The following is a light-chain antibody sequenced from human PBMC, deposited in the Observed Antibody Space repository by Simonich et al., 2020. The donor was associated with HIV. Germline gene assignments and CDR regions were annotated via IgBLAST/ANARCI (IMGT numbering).Light chain of an antibody. Sequence: QSALTQPASVSGSPGQSITISCTGTSSDVDNYNYVSWYQQHPGKAPKLMIYDVSNRPSGISNRFSGSKSGNTASLTISGLQAEDEADYYCCSYAGSYTWVFGGGTRLTVL. CDR3: CSYAGSYTWV. V-gene: IGLV2-14*03. J-gene: IGLJ3*02. CDR1: SSDVDNYNY. CDR2: DVS.